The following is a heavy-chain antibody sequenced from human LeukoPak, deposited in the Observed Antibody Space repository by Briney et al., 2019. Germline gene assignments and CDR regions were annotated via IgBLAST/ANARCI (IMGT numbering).Heavy chain of an antibody. CDR1: GYNFATYG. CDR2: ISANSEKT. V-gene: IGHV1-18*01. J-gene: IGHJ4*02. Sequence: GASVNVSCKASGYNFATYGFCWVRQAPGHGLEWMGWISANSEKTTYAQKFQGRVTMTTDTSTTTAYMELRTLRPDDTAVYYCAKVAGDRMDYWGQGTLVTVSS. CDR3: AKVAGDRMDY. D-gene: IGHD6-13*01.